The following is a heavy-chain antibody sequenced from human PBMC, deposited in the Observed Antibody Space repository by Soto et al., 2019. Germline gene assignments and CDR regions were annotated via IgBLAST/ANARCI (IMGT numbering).Heavy chain of an antibody. D-gene: IGHD3-10*01. Sequence: SETLSLTCTVSGGFIGSYHWSWIRQPPGKGLEWIGYIYYSGSTNYNPSLKSRVTISVDTSKNQFSLKLSSVTAADTAAYYCARVWGGAFDIWGQGTMVTVS. V-gene: IGHV4-59*01. CDR2: IYYSGST. CDR1: GGFIGSYH. CDR3: ARVWGGAFDI. J-gene: IGHJ3*02.